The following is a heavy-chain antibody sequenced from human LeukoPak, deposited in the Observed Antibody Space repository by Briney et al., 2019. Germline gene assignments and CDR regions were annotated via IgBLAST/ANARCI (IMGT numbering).Heavy chain of an antibody. V-gene: IGHV3-7*01. CDR1: GFAFSNYW. CDR2: IKEDGSER. D-gene: IGHD3-22*01. Sequence: GGSLRLSCAASGFAFSNYWMSWVRQAPGKGLEWVASIKEDGSERCYVDSMRGRFTISRDNAKNSLLLQMNSLRVEDTAVYYCARKGDHYDRSGYFHYFDYWGQGTLLTVSS. CDR3: ARKGDHYDRSGYFHYFDY. J-gene: IGHJ4*02.